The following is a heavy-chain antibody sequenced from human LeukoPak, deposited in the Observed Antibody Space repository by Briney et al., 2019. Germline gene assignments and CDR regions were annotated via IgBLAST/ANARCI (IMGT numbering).Heavy chain of an antibody. CDR1: GFTFRDYT. CDR2: VSGTSSYI. J-gene: IGHJ4*02. V-gene: IGHV3-21*01. CDR3: ARGNNWSGSGSSYYFDD. Sequence: PGGSLRLSCAASGFTFRDYTMNWVRQAPGKGLEWISSVSGTSSYIFYTDSVKGRFTISRDNAKNSLDLQMNSLRAEDTAVYYRARGNNWSGSGSSYYFDDWGQGTLVTVSS. D-gene: IGHD3-10*01.